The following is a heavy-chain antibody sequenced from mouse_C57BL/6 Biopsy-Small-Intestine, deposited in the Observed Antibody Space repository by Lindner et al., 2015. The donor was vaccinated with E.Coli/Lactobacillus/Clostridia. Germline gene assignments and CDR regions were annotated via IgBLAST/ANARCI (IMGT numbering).Heavy chain of an antibody. J-gene: IGHJ1*01. D-gene: IGHD1-1*01. CDR2: IIPVFGTA. Sequence: SVKVSCKASGDTFSGYAVSWVRQAPRQGLEWLGVIIPVFGTANYAQKFQGRLTITADESTTTAYMELNSLRYGDTAVYYCVQSERGTGSAPHYYYDMDVWGQGTTVTVSS. CDR1: GDTFSGYA. CDR3: VQSERGTGSAPHYYYDMDV. V-gene: IGHV1-81*01.